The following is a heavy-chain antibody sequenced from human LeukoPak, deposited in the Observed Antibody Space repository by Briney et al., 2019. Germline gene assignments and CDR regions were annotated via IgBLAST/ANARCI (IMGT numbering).Heavy chain of an antibody. J-gene: IGHJ4*02. Sequence: GGSLRLSCVVSGFTFSASWMTWVRQAPGKGLEWVGRIKSKTDGGTTDYAAPVKGRFTISRDDSKNTLYLQMNSLETEDTAVYYCTRGAIAAAELDYWGQGTLVTVSS. CDR2: IKSKTDGGTT. CDR3: TRGAIAAAELDY. CDR1: GFTFSASW. V-gene: IGHV3-15*01. D-gene: IGHD6-13*01.